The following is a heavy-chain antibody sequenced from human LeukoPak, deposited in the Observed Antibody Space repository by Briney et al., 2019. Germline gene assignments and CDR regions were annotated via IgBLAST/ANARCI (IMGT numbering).Heavy chain of an antibody. Sequence: SETLSLTCAVYGGSFSGYYWSWIRQPPGRGLEWIGEINHSGSTNYNPSLKSRVTISVDTSKNQFSLKLSSVTAADTAVYYCARGNSSGWYDYWGQGTLVTVSS. J-gene: IGHJ4*02. CDR1: GGSFSGYY. V-gene: IGHV4-34*01. CDR2: INHSGST. CDR3: ARGNSSGWYDY. D-gene: IGHD6-19*01.